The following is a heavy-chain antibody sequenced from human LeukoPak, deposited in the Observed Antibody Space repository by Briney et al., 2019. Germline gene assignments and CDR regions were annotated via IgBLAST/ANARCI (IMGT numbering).Heavy chain of an antibody. V-gene: IGHV3-74*01. CDR1: GFNFVNTW. D-gene: IGHD3-22*01. J-gene: IGHJ5*02. CDR2: IKNDGSGI. CDR3: ARVADYYDSSGYYTP. Sequence: PGGSLRLSCAAPGFNFVNTWMHWVRQAPGKGLVWVARIKNDGSGIIYADSVEGRFTISRDNARNTLYLQMNSLRAEDTAVYYCARVADYYDSSGYYTPWGQGTLVTVS.